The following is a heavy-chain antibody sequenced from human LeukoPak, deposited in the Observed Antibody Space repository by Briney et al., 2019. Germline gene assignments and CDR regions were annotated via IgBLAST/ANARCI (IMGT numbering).Heavy chain of an antibody. Sequence: LSLTCTVSGGSISSYYWSWIRQAPGKGLEWVSYISSSGSTIYYADSVKGRFTISRDNAKNSLYLQMNSLRAEDTAVYYCARTTGGAEYYEGHWGQGTLVTVSS. V-gene: IGHV3-11*01. D-gene: IGHD3-22*01. CDR3: ARTTGGAEYYEGH. CDR1: GGSISSYY. J-gene: IGHJ1*01. CDR2: ISSSGSTI.